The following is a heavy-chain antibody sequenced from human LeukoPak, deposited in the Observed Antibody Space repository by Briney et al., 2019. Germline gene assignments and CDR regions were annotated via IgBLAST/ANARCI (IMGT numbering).Heavy chain of an antibody. CDR1: GGSFSGYY. J-gene: IGHJ4*02. CDR2: NNHSGST. CDR3: ARGSGNDSSGYLDPFDY. Sequence: SETLSLTCAVYGGSFSGYYWSWIRQPPGKGLEWIGENNHSGSTNYNPSLKSRVTISVDTSKNQFSLKLSSVTAADTAVYYCARGSGNDSSGYLDPFDYWGQGTLVTVSS. D-gene: IGHD3-22*01. V-gene: IGHV4-34*01.